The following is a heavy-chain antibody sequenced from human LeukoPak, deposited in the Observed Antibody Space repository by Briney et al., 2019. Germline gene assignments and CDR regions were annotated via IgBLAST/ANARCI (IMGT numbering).Heavy chain of an antibody. J-gene: IGHJ4*02. D-gene: IGHD6-6*01. Sequence: SETLSLTCAVSGYSISSGYYCGWIRQPPGKGLEWIGSIYHSGSTYYNPSLKSRVTISVDTSKNQFSLKLSSVTAADTAVYYCARHSEQLALLAYWGQGTLVTVSS. V-gene: IGHV4-38-2*01. CDR1: GYSISSGYY. CDR3: ARHSEQLALLAY. CDR2: IYHSGST.